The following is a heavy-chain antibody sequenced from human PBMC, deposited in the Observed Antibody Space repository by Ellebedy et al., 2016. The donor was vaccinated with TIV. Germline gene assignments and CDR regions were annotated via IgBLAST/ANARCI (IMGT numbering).Heavy chain of an antibody. CDR1: GFTFSSYW. CDR3: ARGGHLFPSNWFDP. V-gene: IGHV3-74*01. Sequence: PGGSLTLSCAVSGFTFSSYWMHWVRQPPGKGLVWVSRINSDGSGTSYADSVKGRFTISRDNAKNTVYLQMTSLRAEDTAVYYCARGGHLFPSNWFDPWGQGTLITVSS. CDR2: INSDGSGT. J-gene: IGHJ5*02. D-gene: IGHD2-8*01.